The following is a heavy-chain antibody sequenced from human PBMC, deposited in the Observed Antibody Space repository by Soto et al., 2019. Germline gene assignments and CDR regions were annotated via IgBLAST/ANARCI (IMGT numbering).Heavy chain of an antibody. CDR2: IYHSGST. Sequence: QVQVQESGPGLVRPSGTLSLTCDVSGGSISSSTWWGWVRQPPGRGLEWIGEIYHSGSTNYNPSLKSRVTISVEKSKNRISLKLSSVTAADTAVYYCARTRNYYNTPGGPEKYFDYWGPGTLVTVSS. J-gene: IGHJ4*02. V-gene: IGHV4-4*02. CDR3: ARTRNYYNTPGGPEKYFDY. CDR1: GGSISSSTW. D-gene: IGHD3-22*01.